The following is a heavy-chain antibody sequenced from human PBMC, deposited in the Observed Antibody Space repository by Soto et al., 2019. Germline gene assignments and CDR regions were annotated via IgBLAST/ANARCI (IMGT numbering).Heavy chain of an antibody. Sequence: QVQLVQSGAEVKKPGSSVKVSCKSSGHTFSSHSINWVRQAPGQGLEWMGGIIPIFGPANFAKKFQGRVTITADDSTTRAYMELNSLRSEDTAVYYCATGSFTSTGGRIGYHYNAMDVWGQGTTVTVSS. D-gene: IGHD2-2*01. CDR2: IIPIFGPA. CDR3: ATGSFTSTGGRIGYHYNAMDV. CDR1: GHTFSSHS. J-gene: IGHJ6*02. V-gene: IGHV1-69*01.